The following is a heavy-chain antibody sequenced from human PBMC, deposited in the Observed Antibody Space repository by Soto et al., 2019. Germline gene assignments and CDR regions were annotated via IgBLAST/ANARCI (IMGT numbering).Heavy chain of an antibody. CDR3: ARDRDWNYNQNYFDY. V-gene: IGHV3-33*01. CDR1: GFTFSSYG. D-gene: IGHD1-7*01. CDR2: IWYDGSNK. Sequence: PGGSLRLSCAASGFTFSSYGMHWVRQAPGKGLEWVAVIWYDGSNKYYADSVKGRFTISRDNSKNTLYLQMNSLRAEDTAVYYCARDRDWNYNQNYFDYWGQGTLVTSPQ. J-gene: IGHJ4*02.